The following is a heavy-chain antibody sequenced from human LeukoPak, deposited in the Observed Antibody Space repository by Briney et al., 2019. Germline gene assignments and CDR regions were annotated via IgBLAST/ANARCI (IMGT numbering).Heavy chain of an antibody. CDR2: ISGGGGTT. CDR3: AKAIGYCSSISCSPFDY. D-gene: IGHD2-2*01. V-gene: IGHV3-23*01. Sequence: GGSLRLSCAASGFTFNSYAMSWVRQAPGKGLEWVSAISGGGGTTYYADSVKGRFTISRDNSKNTLYLQMNSLRAEDKAVYYCAKAIGYCSSISCSPFDYWGQGTLVTVSS. J-gene: IGHJ4*02. CDR1: GFTFNSYA.